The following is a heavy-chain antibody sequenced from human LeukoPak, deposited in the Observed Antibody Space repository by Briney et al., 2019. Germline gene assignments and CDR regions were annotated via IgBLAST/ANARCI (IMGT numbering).Heavy chain of an antibody. CDR3: ARDRAAAGTGPFGYYYYYGMDV. CDR2: ISYDGSNK. J-gene: IGHJ6*02. V-gene: IGHV3-30*03. D-gene: IGHD6-13*01. CDR1: GFTFSSYG. Sequence: GGSLRLSCAASGFTFSSYGMHWVRQAPGKGLEWVAVISYDGSNKYYADSVKGRFTISRDNSKNTLYLQMNSLRAEDTAVYYCARDRAAAGTGPFGYYYYYGMDVWGQGTTVTVSS.